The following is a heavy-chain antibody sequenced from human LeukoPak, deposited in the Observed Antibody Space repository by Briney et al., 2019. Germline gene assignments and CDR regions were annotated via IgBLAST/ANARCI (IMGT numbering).Heavy chain of an antibody. CDR2: ISGSGSST. CDR1: GFTFSSYA. V-gene: IGHV3-23*01. Sequence: GGSLRLSCAASGFTFSSYAMSWVRQAPGRGLEWFSAISGSGSSTHYGDSVKGRFTISRDNSRNTPYLQLNRLRAEDTAVYYCAKLLRGVIVPYFDYWGQGTLVTVSS. CDR3: AKLLRGVIVPYFDY. J-gene: IGHJ4*02. D-gene: IGHD3-10*01.